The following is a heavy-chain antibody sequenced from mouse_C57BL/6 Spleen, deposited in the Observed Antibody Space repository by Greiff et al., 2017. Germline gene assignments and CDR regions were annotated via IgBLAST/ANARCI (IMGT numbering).Heavy chain of an antibody. J-gene: IGHJ3*01. CDR3: ASETTMVTTPFAY. CDR2: IDPEDGET. D-gene: IGHD2-2*01. CDR1: GFNIKDYY. Sequence: VQLQQSGAELVKPGASVKLSCTASGFNIKDYYMHWVKQRTEQGLEGIGRIDPEDGETKYAPKFQGKATITADTSSNTAYLQLSSLTSEDTAVYYCASETTMVTTPFAYWGQGTLVTVST. V-gene: IGHV14-2*01.